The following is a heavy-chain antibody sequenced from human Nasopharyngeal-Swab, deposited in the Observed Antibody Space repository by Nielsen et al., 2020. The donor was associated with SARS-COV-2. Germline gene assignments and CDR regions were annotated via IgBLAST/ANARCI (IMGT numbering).Heavy chain of an antibody. CDR2: ISSSGSTI. CDR3: ASPLIYYYDSSGYYGDDAFDI. V-gene: IGHV3-11*01. D-gene: IGHD3-22*01. J-gene: IGHJ3*02. Sequence: GGSLRLPCAASGFTFSDYYMSWIRQAPGKGLEWVSYISSSGSTIYYADSVKGRFTISRDNAKNSLYLQMNSLRAEDTAVYYCASPLIYYYDSSGYYGDDAFDIWGQGTMVTVSS. CDR1: GFTFSDYY.